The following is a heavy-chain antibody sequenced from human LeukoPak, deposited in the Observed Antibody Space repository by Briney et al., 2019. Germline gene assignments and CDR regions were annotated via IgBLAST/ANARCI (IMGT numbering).Heavy chain of an antibody. D-gene: IGHD2-15*01. V-gene: IGHV4-34*01. CDR1: GGSFSGYY. CDR3: ARHGYCSGGSCYSWGYYYYMDV. J-gene: IGHJ6*03. Sequence: SETLSLTCAVYGGSFSGYYWSWIRQPPGKGLEWIGEINHSGSTNYNPSLKSRVTISVGTSKNQFSLKLSSVTAADTAVYYCARHGYCSGGSCYSWGYYYYMDVWGKGTTVTISS. CDR2: INHSGST.